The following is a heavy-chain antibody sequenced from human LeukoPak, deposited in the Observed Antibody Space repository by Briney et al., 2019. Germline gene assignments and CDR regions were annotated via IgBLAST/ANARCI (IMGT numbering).Heavy chain of an antibody. V-gene: IGHV5-51*01. J-gene: IGHJ5*02. Sequence: GESLKISCKGSGYSFSNYWIGWVRQMPGKGLEWVGIILPGDSDTRYSPSFQGQVTISADKSISTAYLQWSSLKASDTAMYYCARLYDRGFDPWGQGTLVTVSS. D-gene: IGHD3-3*01. CDR2: ILPGDSDT. CDR1: GYSFSNYW. CDR3: ARLYDRGFDP.